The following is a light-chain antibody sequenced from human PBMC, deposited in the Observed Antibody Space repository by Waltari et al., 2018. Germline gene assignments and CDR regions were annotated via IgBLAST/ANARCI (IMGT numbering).Light chain of an antibody. Sequence: SYVLTQPPSVSVAPGKTARIPCGGNDIGTRSVHWYQQKPGQAPVLVVFDDSERRAGERPARGRGRGVFCDSRRPSGRPERCSGSNSANPATLTIRRVEAGDEADYDCHVWDTKTDHVVFGGGTKLTVL. CDR2: DDS. CDR1: DIGTRS. CDR3: HVWDTKTDHVV. V-gene: IGLV3-21*03. J-gene: IGLJ2*01.